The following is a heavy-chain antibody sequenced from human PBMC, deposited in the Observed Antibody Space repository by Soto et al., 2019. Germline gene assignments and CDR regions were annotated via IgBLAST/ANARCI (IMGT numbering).Heavy chain of an antibody. Sequence: EVQLVESGGGLVKPGGSLRLSCAASGFTFSSYSMNWVRQAPGKGLEWVSSISSSSSYIYYADSVKGRFTISRDNAKNPLYLQMNSLRAEDTAVYYCARDRVLRVELHYYYYYMDVWGKGTTVTVSS. V-gene: IGHV3-21*01. CDR2: ISSSSSYI. CDR3: ARDRVLRVELHYYYYYMDV. J-gene: IGHJ6*03. CDR1: GFTFSSYS. D-gene: IGHD1-7*01.